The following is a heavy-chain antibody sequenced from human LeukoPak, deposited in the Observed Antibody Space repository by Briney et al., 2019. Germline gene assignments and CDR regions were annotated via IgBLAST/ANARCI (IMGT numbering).Heavy chain of an antibody. D-gene: IGHD4-17*01. CDR3: ARGLDYGSTTTFDY. Sequence: PSETLSLTCTVSGYSISSGYYWGWIRQPPGKGLEWIGSIYHSGSTYYNPSLKSRVTISVDTSKNQSSLKLSSVTAADTAVYYCARGLDYGSTTTFDYWGQGTLVTVSS. CDR2: IYHSGST. V-gene: IGHV4-38-2*02. CDR1: GYSISSGYY. J-gene: IGHJ4*02.